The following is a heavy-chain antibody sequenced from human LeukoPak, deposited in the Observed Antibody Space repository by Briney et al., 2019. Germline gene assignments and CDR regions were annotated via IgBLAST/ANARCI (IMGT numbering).Heavy chain of an antibody. CDR1: GFTFSSYA. J-gene: IGHJ4*02. V-gene: IGHV3-30-3*01. Sequence: GGSLRLSCAASGFTFSSYAMHWVRQAPGKGLEWVAVISYDGSNKYYADSVKGRFTISRDNSKNTLYLQMNSLRGEDTAVYYCVRGDLRLPRSTPDCWGQGTLVTVSS. CDR2: ISYDGSNK. CDR3: VRGDLRLPRSTPDC. D-gene: IGHD5/OR15-5a*01.